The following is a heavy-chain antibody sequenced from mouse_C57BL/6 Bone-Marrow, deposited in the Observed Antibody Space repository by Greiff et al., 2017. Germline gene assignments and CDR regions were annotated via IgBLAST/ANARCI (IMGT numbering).Heavy chain of an antibody. CDR2: IYPRSGNT. Sequence: QVKLQQSGAELAGPGASVKLSCTASGFTFTSYGISWVKQRTGQGLEWIGEIYPRSGNTYYKEKFKGKATLTADKSSSTAYMELRMLTSEDSAVYFCSRREFITTVRDYWGQGTSVTVSS. J-gene: IGHJ4*01. CDR1: GFTFTSYG. D-gene: IGHD1-1*01. V-gene: IGHV1-81*01. CDR3: SRREFITTVRDY.